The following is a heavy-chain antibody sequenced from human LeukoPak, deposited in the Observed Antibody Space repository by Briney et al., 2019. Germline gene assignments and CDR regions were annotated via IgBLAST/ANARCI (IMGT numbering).Heavy chain of an antibody. D-gene: IGHD6-6*01. V-gene: IGHV3-30*02. J-gene: IGHJ6*03. CDR2: IRYDGSNK. Sequence: GGSLRLSCAASGFTFSSYGMHWVRQAPGKGLEWVAFIRYDGSNKYYADSVKGRFTISRDNSKNTLYLQMNSLRAEDTAVYYYAKDIKRHSSSSGGYYMDVWGKGTTVTVSS. CDR1: GFTFSSYG. CDR3: AKDIKRHSSSSGGYYMDV.